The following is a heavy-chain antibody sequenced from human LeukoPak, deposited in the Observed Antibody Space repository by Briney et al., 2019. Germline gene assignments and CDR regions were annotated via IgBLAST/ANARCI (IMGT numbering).Heavy chain of an antibody. CDR1: GYSFTTYW. Sequence: GESLKISCKGSGYSFTTYWITWVRQMPGKGLEWMGRIDPSDSYTNYSPSFQGHVTVSADKSITTAYLQWSSLKASDTAMYYCARLPPRLKDYYYYGLDVWGQGTTVTVSS. D-gene: IGHD5-12*01. CDR2: IDPSDSYT. CDR3: ARLPPRLKDYYYYGLDV. V-gene: IGHV5-10-1*01. J-gene: IGHJ6*02.